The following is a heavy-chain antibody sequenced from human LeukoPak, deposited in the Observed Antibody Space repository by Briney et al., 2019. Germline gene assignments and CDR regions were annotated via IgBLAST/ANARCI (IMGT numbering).Heavy chain of an antibody. CDR2: VSGDVYTT. J-gene: IGHJ4*02. CDR1: GFTFDDYA. Sequence: GGSLRLSSAASGFTFDDYAMHWVRQAPGKGLEWVSLVSGDVYTTYYADSVKGRFTISRDNSKNSLYLQMNNLRTEDTALYYCAKDRSSSVSYNYFDYWGQGTLVTVSS. D-gene: IGHD6-19*01. CDR3: AKDRSSSVSYNYFDY. V-gene: IGHV3-43*02.